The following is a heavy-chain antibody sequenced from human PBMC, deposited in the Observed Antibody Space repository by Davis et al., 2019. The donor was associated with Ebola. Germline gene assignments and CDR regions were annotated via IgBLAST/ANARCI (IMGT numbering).Heavy chain of an antibody. J-gene: IGHJ3*01. CDR2: ISRSSDFI. Sequence: GESLKISCEVSGFTFSSYSIHWVRQAPGKGLEWVSYISRSSDFIWYADSVKGRFSISRDNAKNSLFLQMNTLRDEDTAMYYCVRDQHYAFDVWGQGTMVTVSS. V-gene: IGHV3-48*02. D-gene: IGHD3-3*02. CDR1: GFTFSSYS. CDR3: VRDQHYAFDV.